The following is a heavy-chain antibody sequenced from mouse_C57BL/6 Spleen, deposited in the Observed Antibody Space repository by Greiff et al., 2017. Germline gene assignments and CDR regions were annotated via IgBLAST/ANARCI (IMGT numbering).Heavy chain of an antibody. CDR2: ISSGSSTI. J-gene: IGHJ4*01. V-gene: IGHV5-17*01. D-gene: IGHD1-1*01. Sequence: EVQLQESGGGLVKPGGSLKLSCAASGFTFSDYGMHWVRQAPEKGLEWVAYISSGSSTIYYADTVKGRFTISRDNAKNTLFLQMTSLRSEDTAMYYCARQNYYYGSTYAMDYWGQGTSVTVSS. CDR3: ARQNYYYGSTYAMDY. CDR1: GFTFSDYG.